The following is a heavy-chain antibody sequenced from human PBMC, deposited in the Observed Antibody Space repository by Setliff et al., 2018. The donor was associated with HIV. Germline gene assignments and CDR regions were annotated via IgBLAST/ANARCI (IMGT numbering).Heavy chain of an antibody. D-gene: IGHD4-17*01. CDR3: AREIYGGNSRPFDY. CDR2: IYYNGDT. J-gene: IGHJ4*02. CDR1: GGSMTGYF. Sequence: KTSETLSLTCTVSGGSMTGYFWNWIRQSPGKGLEWIGYIYYNGDTNYNPTLNSRGTISVDTSKNQFSLKLTSVTAADTAVYYCAREIYGGNSRPFDYWGPGTLVTVS. V-gene: IGHV4-59*01.